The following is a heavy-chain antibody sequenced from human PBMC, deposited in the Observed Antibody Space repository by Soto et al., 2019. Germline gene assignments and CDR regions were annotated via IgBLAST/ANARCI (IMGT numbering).Heavy chain of an antibody. CDR2: IIPILGIA. D-gene: IGHD3-10*01. V-gene: IGHV1-69*08. CDR3: AREVGSGKYYYYYYMDV. CDR1: GGTFSSYT. Sequence: QVQLVQSGAEVKKPGSSVKVSCKASGGTFSSYTISWVRQAPGQGLEWMGRIIPILGIANYAQKFQGRVTITADKSTSTAYMELSSLRSEDTAVYYCAREVGSGKYYYYYYMDVWGKGTTVTVSS. J-gene: IGHJ6*03.